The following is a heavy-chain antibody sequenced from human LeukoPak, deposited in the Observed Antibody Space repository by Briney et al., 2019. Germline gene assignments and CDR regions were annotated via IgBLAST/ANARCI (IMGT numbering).Heavy chain of an antibody. CDR3: ARGFRDTAMFLDY. V-gene: IGHV3-48*03. D-gene: IGHD5-18*01. CDR1: GISFSSYE. Sequence: GGSLRLSCAASGISFSSYEMNWVCQAPGKGLEWISCISSSGTTMYYADSVKGRFTISRDNAKNSLYLQMNSLRAEDTAVYYCARGFRDTAMFLDYWGQGTLVTVSS. J-gene: IGHJ4*02. CDR2: ISSSGTTM.